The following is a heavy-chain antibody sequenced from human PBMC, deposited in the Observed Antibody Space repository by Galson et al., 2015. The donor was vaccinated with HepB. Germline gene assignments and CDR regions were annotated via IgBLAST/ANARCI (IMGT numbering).Heavy chain of an antibody. V-gene: IGHV4-39*07. J-gene: IGHJ5*02. CDR3: ARSQGYYGDYVSFDP. Sequence: SETLSLTCTVSGGSISSSSYYWGWIRRPPGKGLEWIGSIYYSGSTYYNPSLKSRVTISVDTSKNQFSLKLSSVTAADTAVYYCARSQGYYGDYVSFDPWGQGTLVTVSS. D-gene: IGHD4-17*01. CDR2: IYYSGST. CDR1: GGSISSSSYY.